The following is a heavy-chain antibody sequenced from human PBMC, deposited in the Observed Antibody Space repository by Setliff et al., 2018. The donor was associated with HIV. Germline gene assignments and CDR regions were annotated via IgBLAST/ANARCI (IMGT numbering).Heavy chain of an antibody. Sequence: TSETLSLTCTVSGGSLRSYYWSWIRQSPGKGLEWIGYIFSSGTTDYNPSLKSRVTLALGTSTNQFSLKLRSVTAADTAVYYCARDYGSGSYDHWGQGTLVTVSS. D-gene: IGHD3-10*01. J-gene: IGHJ5*02. CDR2: IFSSGTT. CDR1: GGSLRSYY. CDR3: ARDYGSGSYDH. V-gene: IGHV4-59*08.